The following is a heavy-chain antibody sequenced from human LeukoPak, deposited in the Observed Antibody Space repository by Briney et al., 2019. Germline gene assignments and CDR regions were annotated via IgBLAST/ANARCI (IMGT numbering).Heavy chain of an antibody. Sequence: GGSLRLSCEASGFTFNTYGMHWVRQAPGKGLEWVALMSYDGSDKSYADSVKGRFTISRDNSKTTLYLQMDSLRGDDAAVYYCAKAVGSISWSFDYWGQGTLVTVSS. V-gene: IGHV3-30*18. CDR2: MSYDGSDK. D-gene: IGHD6-13*01. CDR3: AKAVGSISWSFDY. CDR1: GFTFNTYG. J-gene: IGHJ4*02.